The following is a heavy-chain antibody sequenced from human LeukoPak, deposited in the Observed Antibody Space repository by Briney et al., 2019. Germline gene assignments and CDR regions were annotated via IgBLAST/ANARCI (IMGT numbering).Heavy chain of an antibody. D-gene: IGHD6-13*01. CDR1: GFTFSDYY. CDR3: VRGVSISSGWYNDI. V-gene: IGHV3-11*01. CDR2: ISRGGSTT. J-gene: IGHJ3*02. Sequence: GGSLRLSCAASGFTFSDYYMNWIRQALGKGLEWVSYISRGGSTTYYADSVKGRFTISRDNAKNSLYLQMNSLRAEDTAVYYCVRGVSISSGWYNDIWGQGTMVTVSS.